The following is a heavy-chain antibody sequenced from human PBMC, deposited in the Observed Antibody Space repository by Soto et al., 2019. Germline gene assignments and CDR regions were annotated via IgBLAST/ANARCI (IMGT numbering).Heavy chain of an antibody. Sequence: QVQLVQSGAEVKKPGASVKVSCKASGYTFTSYAMHWVRQAPGQRLEWMGWINDGNGNTKYSQKFQGRVTITRDTSESTAYMELSSLRSEDTAVYYCARVGLSRPMNIPYWYFDLWGRGTLVTVSS. CDR2: INDGNGNT. J-gene: IGHJ2*01. CDR1: GYTFTSYA. V-gene: IGHV1-3*01. D-gene: IGHD1-26*01. CDR3: ARVGLSRPMNIPYWYFDL.